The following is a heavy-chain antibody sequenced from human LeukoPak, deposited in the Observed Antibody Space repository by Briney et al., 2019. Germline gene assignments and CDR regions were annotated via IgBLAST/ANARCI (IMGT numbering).Heavy chain of an antibody. D-gene: IGHD2-21*01. J-gene: IGHJ3*02. CDR3: ARRVTPEVWIVVHAFDI. CDR2: IYYSGST. Sequence: PSETLSLTCTVSGGSISSSSYYWGWIRQPPGKGLEWIGSIYYSGSTYYNPSLKSRVTISVDTSKNQFSLKLSSVTAADTAVYYCARRVTPEVWIVVHAFDIWGQGTMVTVSS. CDR1: GGSISSSSYY. V-gene: IGHV4-39*01.